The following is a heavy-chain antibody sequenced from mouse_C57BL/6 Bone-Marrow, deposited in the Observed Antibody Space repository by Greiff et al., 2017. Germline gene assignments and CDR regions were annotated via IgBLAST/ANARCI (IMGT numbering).Heavy chain of an antibody. CDR3: TREASPGTWRYFDV. D-gene: IGHD4-1*01. V-gene: IGHV1-15*01. Sequence: QVQLQQSGAELVRPGASVTLSCKASGYTFTDYEMHWVKQTPVHGLEWIGAIDPETGGTAYNQKFKGKAILTADKSSSTAYMELRSLTSEDSAVYYCTREASPGTWRYFDVWGTGTTVTVSS. CDR1: GYTFTDYE. CDR2: IDPETGGT. J-gene: IGHJ1*03.